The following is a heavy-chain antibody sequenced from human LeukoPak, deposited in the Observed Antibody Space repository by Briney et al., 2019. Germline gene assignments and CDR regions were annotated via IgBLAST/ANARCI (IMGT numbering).Heavy chain of an antibody. Sequence: GGSLRLSCAASGFAFTTFAMNWVRQAPGKRLEWVSSITGNGVNTFHADSVQGRFTISRDNSKNTLYLEMNSLSPDDTAVYYCARGVEPLAANTLAYWGQGTLVTVSS. CDR1: GFAFTTFA. CDR3: ARGVEPLAANTLAY. D-gene: IGHD1-14*01. CDR2: ITGNGVNT. V-gene: IGHV3-23*01. J-gene: IGHJ4*02.